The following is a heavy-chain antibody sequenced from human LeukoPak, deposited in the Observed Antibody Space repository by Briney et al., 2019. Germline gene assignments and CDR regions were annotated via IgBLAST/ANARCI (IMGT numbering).Heavy chain of an antibody. D-gene: IGHD3-3*01. CDR3: ASSHGPDFWSGSNWFDP. CDR2: IKQDGSEK. V-gene: IGHV3-7*01. CDR1: GFTFSSYW. Sequence: PGGSLRLSCAASGFTFSSYWMSWVRQAPGKGLEWVANIKQDGSEKYYVDSVKGRFTISRDNAKNSLYLQMNSLRAEDTAVYYCASSHGPDFWSGSNWFDPWGQGTLVTVSS. J-gene: IGHJ5*02.